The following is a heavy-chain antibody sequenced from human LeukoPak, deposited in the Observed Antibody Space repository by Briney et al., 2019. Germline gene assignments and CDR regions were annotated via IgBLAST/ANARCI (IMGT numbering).Heavy chain of an antibody. CDR2: ISYDGSNK. CDR1: GFTFSAYA. V-gene: IGHV3-30*01. Sequence: GRSLRLSCAASGFTFSAYAMHWVRQAPGKGLEWVAVISYDGSNKYYADSVKGRFTISGDKSKDTLYLQMNSLRPEDTAVYYCARHPTLTSGGNFDYWGQGTLVTVSS. CDR3: ARHPTLTSGGNFDY. J-gene: IGHJ4*02. D-gene: IGHD1-14*01.